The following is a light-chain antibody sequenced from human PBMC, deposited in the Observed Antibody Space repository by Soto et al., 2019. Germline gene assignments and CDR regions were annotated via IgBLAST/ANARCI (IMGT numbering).Light chain of an antibody. CDR2: GGS. J-gene: IGLJ2*01. CDR1: SSDVGSYNL. V-gene: IGLV2-23*01. Sequence: QSVLTQPASVSGSPGQSITISCTGTSSDVGSYNLVSWYQQHPGKAPKLMIYGGSKRPSGVSNRFSGSKSGNTASLTISGLQAEDEADYYCCSYAGSSNVVFGGGTKVTVL. CDR3: CSYAGSSNVV.